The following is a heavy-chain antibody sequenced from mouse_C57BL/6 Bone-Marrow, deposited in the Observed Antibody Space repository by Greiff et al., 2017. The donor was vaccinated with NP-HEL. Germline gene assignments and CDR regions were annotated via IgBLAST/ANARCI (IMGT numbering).Heavy chain of an antibody. V-gene: IGHV5-4*01. D-gene: IGHD4-1*01. J-gene: IGHJ4*01. CDR3: ARDKDWDVGYAMDY. Sequence: EVKLVESGGGLVKPGGSLKLSCAASGFTFSSYAMSWVRQTPEKRLEWVATISGGGSYTYYPDNVKGRFTISRDNAKNNLYLQMSHLKSEDTAMYYCARDKDWDVGYAMDYWGQGTSVTVSS. CDR2: ISGGGSYT. CDR1: GFTFSSYA.